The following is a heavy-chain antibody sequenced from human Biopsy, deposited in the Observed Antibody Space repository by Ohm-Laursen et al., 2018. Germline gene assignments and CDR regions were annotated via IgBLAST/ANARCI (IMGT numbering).Heavy chain of an antibody. J-gene: IGHJ5*02. CDR1: GYTFTAYF. D-gene: IGHD3-22*01. CDR3: ARHYYDTSGYNWFDP. V-gene: IGHV1-69*06. CDR2: VMPFFGTA. Sequence: SSVKVSCKVSGYTFTAYFIHWVRQAPGQRPEWMGDVMPFFGTAQYAPKLQGRVSMTADKTTYTAYMELTSLTSEDTAVYFCARHYYDTSGYNWFDPWGQGTLVTVSS.